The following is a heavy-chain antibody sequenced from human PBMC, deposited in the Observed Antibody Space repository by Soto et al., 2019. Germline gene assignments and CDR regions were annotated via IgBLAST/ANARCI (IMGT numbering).Heavy chain of an antibody. V-gene: IGHV1-58*01. CDR2: IDVGSANA. CDR1: GFTFSSSA. J-gene: IGHJ5*02. CDR3: AGPPTKLDYXDDDWFDP. D-gene: IGHD4-17*01. Sequence: ASVKVSCKTSGFTFSSSAVHWVRQARGHRLQWIGWIDVGSANANYAQMLQERVTISRDMSTSTAYMELSSLRPEDTAVYYCAGPPTKLDYXDDDWFDPWGQGSLGTVSS.